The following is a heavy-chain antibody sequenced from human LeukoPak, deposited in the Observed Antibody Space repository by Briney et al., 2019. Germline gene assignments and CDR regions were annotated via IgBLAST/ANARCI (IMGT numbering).Heavy chain of an antibody. CDR1: GGPFSGYY. Sequence: SETLSLTCAVHGGPFSGYYWSWLRQPPGKGLEWIGEINHSGVTKYNPSLKSRVTISVDTSKNQFSLKLSSVTAADTAVYYCARGPKYYYDSSGYYRFDYWGLGTLVTVSS. CDR2: INHSGVT. CDR3: ARGPKYYYDSSGYYRFDY. J-gene: IGHJ4*02. V-gene: IGHV4-34*01. D-gene: IGHD3-22*01.